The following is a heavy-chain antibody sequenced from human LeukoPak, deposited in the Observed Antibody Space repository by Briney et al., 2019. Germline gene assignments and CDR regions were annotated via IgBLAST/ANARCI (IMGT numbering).Heavy chain of an antibody. CDR3: ARDTGPLSFGDQ. CDR1: VFTFSANW. CDR2: IKPDGSVK. D-gene: IGHD3-10*01. Sequence: VGTLRLSCAASVFTFSANWMTWVRQAPGRGLEWVANIKPDGSVKYYLDSVKGRFTISRDNAKNSLYLQMNSLRVEDTAVYYCARDTGPLSFGDQGGQGTLVTVSS. V-gene: IGHV3-7*04. J-gene: IGHJ4*02.